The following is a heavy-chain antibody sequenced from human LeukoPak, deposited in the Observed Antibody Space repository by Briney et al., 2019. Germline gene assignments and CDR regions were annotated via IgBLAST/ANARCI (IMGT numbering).Heavy chain of an antibody. V-gene: IGHV3-30*18. J-gene: IGHJ4*02. Sequence: GGSLRLSCAASGFTFSSYGMHWVRQAPGKGLEWVAVISYDGSNKYYADSVKGRFTISRDNSKNTLYLQMNSQRAEDTAVYYCAKEGGFGTTFDYWGQGTLVTVSS. CDR1: GFTFSSYG. CDR3: AKEGGFGTTFDY. D-gene: IGHD3-16*01. CDR2: ISYDGSNK.